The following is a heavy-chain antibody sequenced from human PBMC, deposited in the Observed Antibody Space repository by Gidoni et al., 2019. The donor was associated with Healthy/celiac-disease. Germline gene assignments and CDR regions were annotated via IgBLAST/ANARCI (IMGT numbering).Heavy chain of an antibody. CDR1: GGSISIRSYY. CDR2: IYYSGST. V-gene: IGHV4-39*01. D-gene: IGHD1-26*01. J-gene: IGHJ4*02. CDR3: ARSRKWELLTRPNFDY. Sequence: QLQLQESGPGLVKPSETLSLTCTVSGGSISIRSYYWGWIRQPPGKGLEWIGSIYYSGSTYYNPSLKSRVTISVDTSKNQFSLKLSSVTATDTAVYYCARSRKWELLTRPNFDYWGQGTLVTVSS.